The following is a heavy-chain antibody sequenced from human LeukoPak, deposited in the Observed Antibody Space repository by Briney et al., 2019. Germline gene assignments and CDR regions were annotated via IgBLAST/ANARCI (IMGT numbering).Heavy chain of an antibody. D-gene: IGHD2-2*02. J-gene: IGHJ6*02. Sequence: GGSLRLSCAASGFTFSSYSMNWVRQAPGKGLEWVSSISSSSSCIYYADSVKGRFTISRDNAKNSLYLQMNSLRAEDTAVYYCASSGARYCSSTSCYTAKVRNYYYYYGMDVWGQGTTVTVSS. V-gene: IGHV3-21*01. CDR1: GFTFSSYS. CDR3: ASSGARYCSSTSCYTAKVRNYYYYYGMDV. CDR2: ISSSSSCI.